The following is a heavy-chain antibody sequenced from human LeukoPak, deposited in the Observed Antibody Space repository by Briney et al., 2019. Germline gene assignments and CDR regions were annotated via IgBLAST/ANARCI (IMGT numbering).Heavy chain of an antibody. Sequence: ASVKVSCKASGGTFSSYAMHWVRQAPGQRLEWMGWINAGDGNTKYSQKFQGRVTITRDTSASTAYMELSSLRSEDTAVYYCARPRLLWFGELLYRGRNYFDYWGQGTLVTVSS. CDR1: GGTFSSYA. V-gene: IGHV1-3*01. D-gene: IGHD3-10*01. CDR2: INAGDGNT. CDR3: ARPRLLWFGELLYRGRNYFDY. J-gene: IGHJ4*02.